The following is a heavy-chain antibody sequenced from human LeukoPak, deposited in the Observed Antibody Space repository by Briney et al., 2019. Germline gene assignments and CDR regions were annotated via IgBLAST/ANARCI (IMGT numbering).Heavy chain of an antibody. J-gene: IGHJ3*02. CDR3: ARLRPKDSSGYYVDAFDI. D-gene: IGHD3-22*01. CDR1: GGSISSYY. CDR2: IYYSGST. V-gene: IGHV4-59*08. Sequence: SETLSLTCAVSGGSISSYYWSWIRQPPGKELEWIGYIYYSGSTNYNPSLKSRVTISVDTSKNQFSLKLSSVTAADTAVYYCARLRPKDSSGYYVDAFDIWGQGTMVTVSS.